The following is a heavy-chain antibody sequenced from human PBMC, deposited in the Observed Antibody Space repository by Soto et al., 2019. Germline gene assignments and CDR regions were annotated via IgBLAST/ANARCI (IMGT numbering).Heavy chain of an antibody. CDR3: ARGSGFTYYDFWSGYSTYNNWFDP. D-gene: IGHD3-3*01. CDR2: IYTSVST. J-gene: IGHJ5*02. Sequence: PSETLSLTCTVSGGSISSYYWSWIRQPAGKGLEWIGRIYTSVSTNYNPSLKSRVTMSVDTSKNQFSLKLSSVTAADTAVYYCARGSGFTYYDFWSGYSTYNNWFDPWGQGTVGTVSS. CDR1: GGSISSYY. V-gene: IGHV4-4*07.